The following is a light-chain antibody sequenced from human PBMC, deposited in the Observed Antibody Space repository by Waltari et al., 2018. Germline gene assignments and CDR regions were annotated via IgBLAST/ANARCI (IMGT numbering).Light chain of an antibody. V-gene: IGKV4-1*01. J-gene: IGKJ2*01. Sequence: DIVMTQSPDSLAVSLGERATINCKSSQTVLYSSNNKNYLSWYQQKPGQPPKLVIYWASTRESGVTDRFSASGSGTDFSLTINNLQADDVAVYFCQQCYSSPYTFGRGTKLEIK. CDR3: QQCYSSPYT. CDR1: QTVLYSSNNKNY. CDR2: WAS.